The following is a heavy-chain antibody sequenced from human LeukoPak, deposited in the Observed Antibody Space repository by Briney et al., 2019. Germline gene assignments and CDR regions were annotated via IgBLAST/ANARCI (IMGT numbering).Heavy chain of an antibody. J-gene: IGHJ4*02. CDR1: GFALSSYW. CDR2: IKQDGSEK. D-gene: IGHD3-10*01. Sequence: GGSLRLSCAASGFALSSYWMSWVRQAPGKGLEWVANIKQDGSEKYYVDSVKGRFTISRDNAKNSLYLQMNSLRAEDTAVYYCARVRYYYGSGSYHFDYWGQGTLVTVSS. V-gene: IGHV3-7*01. CDR3: ARVRYYYGSGSYHFDY.